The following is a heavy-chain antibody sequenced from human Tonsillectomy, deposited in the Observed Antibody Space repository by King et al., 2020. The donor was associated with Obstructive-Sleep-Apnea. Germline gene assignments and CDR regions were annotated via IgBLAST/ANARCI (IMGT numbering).Heavy chain of an antibody. CDR1: GFSFSSHA. D-gene: IGHD3-10*01. J-gene: IGHJ3*02. Sequence: VQLVESGRGLVQPGGSLRLSCAASGFSFSSHAMSWVRQAPGKGLEWVSTTSGSGDSTYYADSVKGRFAISRDNSKNTLYLQMNSLRVEDTAVYYCAKGGPGIIMVRGTLKRQKHIILDVFDIWGQGTMVTVSS. CDR3: AKGGPGIIMVRGTLKRQKHIILDVFDI. CDR2: TSGSGDST. V-gene: IGHV3-23*04.